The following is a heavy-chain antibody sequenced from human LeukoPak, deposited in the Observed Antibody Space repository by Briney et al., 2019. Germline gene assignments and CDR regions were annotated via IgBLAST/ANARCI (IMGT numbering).Heavy chain of an antibody. J-gene: IGHJ4*02. CDR3: ARRSVVGARTFYFDY. V-gene: IGHV4-59*01. D-gene: IGHD2-15*01. CDR1: GGSISSFY. Sequence: SETLSLTCTVSGGSISSFYWNWIRQSPGKGLEWIGYTYYSGSTNYNPSFKSRVTISLDTSKNQFSLKVNSVTAADAAVYYCARRSVVGARTFYFDYWGQGILVTVSS. CDR2: TYYSGST.